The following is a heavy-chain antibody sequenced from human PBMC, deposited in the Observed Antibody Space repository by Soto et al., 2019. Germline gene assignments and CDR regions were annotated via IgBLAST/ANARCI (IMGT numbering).Heavy chain of an antibody. D-gene: IGHD2-15*01. Sequence: SETLSLTCTVSGGSISSYYWSWIRQPPGKGLEWIGYIYYSGSTNYNPPLKSRVTISVDTSKNQFSLKLSSVTAAVTAVYYCVREGYCSGGSCYRNWFDPWGQGTLVTVSS. J-gene: IGHJ5*02. CDR2: IYYSGST. CDR1: GGSISSYY. CDR3: VREGYCSGGSCYRNWFDP. V-gene: IGHV4-59*01.